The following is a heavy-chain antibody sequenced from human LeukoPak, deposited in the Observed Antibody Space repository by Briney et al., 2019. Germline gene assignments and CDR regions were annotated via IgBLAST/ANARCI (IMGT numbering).Heavy chain of an antibody. CDR1: GYTFTSYY. CDR3: ARVAKYDFWSGYYSDAFDI. V-gene: IGHV1-46*01. CDR2: INPSGGST. J-gene: IGHJ3*02. D-gene: IGHD3-3*01. Sequence: ASVEVSCKASGYTFTSYYMHWVRQAPGQGLEWMGIINPSGGSTSYAQKFQGRVTMTRDTSTSTVYMELSSLRSEDTAVYYCARVAKYDFWSGYYSDAFDIWGQGTMVTVSS.